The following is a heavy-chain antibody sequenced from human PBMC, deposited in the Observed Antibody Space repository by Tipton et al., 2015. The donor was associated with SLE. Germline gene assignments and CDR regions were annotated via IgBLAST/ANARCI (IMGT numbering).Heavy chain of an antibody. D-gene: IGHD1-26*01. CDR1: GGSISSYY. CDR3: AKHSVGVLPSSLDS. J-gene: IGHJ4*02. V-gene: IGHV3-23*01. CDR2: SSGSGTFT. Sequence: GLVKPSETLSLTCTVSGGSISSYYWSWVRQAPGKGLEWVSGSSGSGTFTSYADSVKGRFTISRDQSKNTLYLSMGSLRAEDTAVYYCAKHSVGVLPSSLDSWGQGTLVTVSS.